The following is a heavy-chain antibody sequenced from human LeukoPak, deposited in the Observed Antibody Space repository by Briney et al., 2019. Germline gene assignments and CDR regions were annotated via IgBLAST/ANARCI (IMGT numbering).Heavy chain of an antibody. Sequence: SETLSLTCTVSGGSIRSGGHYWSWIRQHPGKDLEWIGYIYYSGNAYYNPSLKSRVTISVDTSKNQFSLKLSSVTAADTAVYYCARAGYDSSGYSTYYFDYWGQGTLVTVSS. CDR3: ARAGYDSSGYSTYYFDY. J-gene: IGHJ4*02. V-gene: IGHV4-31*03. CDR1: GGSIRSGGHY. D-gene: IGHD3-22*01. CDR2: IYYSGNA.